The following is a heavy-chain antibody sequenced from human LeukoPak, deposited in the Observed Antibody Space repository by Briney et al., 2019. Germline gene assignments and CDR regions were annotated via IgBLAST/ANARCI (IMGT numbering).Heavy chain of an antibody. CDR3: ARTTMVRGTYYMDV. CDR2: IYYSGST. J-gene: IGHJ6*03. D-gene: IGHD3-10*01. CDR1: GGSISSYY. V-gene: IGHV4-59*01. Sequence: PSETLSLTCSVSGGSISSYYWSRIRQPPGKGLEWIGYIYYSGSTEYNLSLKSRVTISVDTSKNQFSLKLSSVTAADTAVYYCARTTMVRGTYYMDVWGKGTTVTISS.